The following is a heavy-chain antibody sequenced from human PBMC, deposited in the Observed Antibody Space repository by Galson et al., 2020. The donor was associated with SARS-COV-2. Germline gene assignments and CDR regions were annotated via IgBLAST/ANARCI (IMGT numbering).Heavy chain of an antibody. CDR3: ARYDYGDYETPGGDYYYGMDV. Sequence: SVKVSCKASGGTFSSYAISWVRQAPGQGLEWTGGIIPIFGTANYAQKFQGRVTITADESTSTAYMELSSLRSEDTAVYYCARYDYGDYETPGGDYYYGMDVWGQGTTVTVSS. CDR2: IIPIFGTA. CDR1: GGTFSSYA. D-gene: IGHD4-17*01. J-gene: IGHJ6*02. V-gene: IGHV1-69*13.